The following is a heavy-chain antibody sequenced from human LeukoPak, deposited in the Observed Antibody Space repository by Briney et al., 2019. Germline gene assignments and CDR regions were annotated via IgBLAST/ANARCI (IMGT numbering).Heavy chain of an antibody. Sequence: ASVKVSCKASGYSFSNYAMNWVRQAPGQGLEWMGWINTNTGNPTYAQGFTGRFVISLDTSVSTAYLQISSLKAEDTAVYYCAREEITMVRGEEGFDYWGQGTLVTVSS. J-gene: IGHJ4*02. V-gene: IGHV7-4-1*02. CDR2: INTNTGNP. D-gene: IGHD3-10*01. CDR3: AREEITMVRGEEGFDY. CDR1: GYSFSNYA.